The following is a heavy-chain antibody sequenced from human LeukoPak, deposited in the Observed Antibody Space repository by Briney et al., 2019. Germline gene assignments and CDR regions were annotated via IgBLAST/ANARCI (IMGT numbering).Heavy chain of an antibody. CDR3: ARDWRGSLDY. V-gene: IGHV3-74*01. Sequence: GGSLRLSCAASGFTLSSYMMHWVRQAPGKGLVWVSHITNEGTIRYADSVKGRFTISRDNAKNTLYLQMNSLRAEDTAVYYCARDWRGSLDYWGQGTLVTVSS. D-gene: IGHD1-26*01. CDR2: ITNEGTI. CDR1: GFTLSSYM. J-gene: IGHJ4*02.